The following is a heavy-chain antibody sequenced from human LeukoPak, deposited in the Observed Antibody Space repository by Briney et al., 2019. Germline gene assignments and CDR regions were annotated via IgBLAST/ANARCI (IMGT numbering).Heavy chain of an antibody. V-gene: IGHV3-11*04. D-gene: IGHD3-22*01. CDR2: ISSSGSTI. CDR3: ARDLMIGVDWGCDI. J-gene: IGHJ3*02. CDR1: GFTFSDYY. Sequence: GGSLRLSCAASGFTFSDYYMSRIRQAPGKGLEWVSYISSSGSTIYYADSVKGRFTISRDNAKNSLYLQMNSLRAEDTAVYYCARDLMIGVDWGCDIRGQGTMVTVSS.